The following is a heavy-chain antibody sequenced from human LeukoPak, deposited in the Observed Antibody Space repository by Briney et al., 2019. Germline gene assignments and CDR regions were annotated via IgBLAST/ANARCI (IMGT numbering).Heavy chain of an antibody. V-gene: IGHV4-39*01. CDR1: GGSISSSTYY. J-gene: IGHJ3*02. CDR3: ARPLSGSSSWHGDAFDI. CDR2: IYYSGST. D-gene: IGHD6-13*01. Sequence: SETLSLTCTVSGGSISSSTYYWGRIRQPQGKGLEWIGSIYYSGSTYYNASLKSRVTISADTSKNQFSLKLSSVTAADTAVYYCARPLSGSSSWHGDAFDIWGQGTMVTVSS.